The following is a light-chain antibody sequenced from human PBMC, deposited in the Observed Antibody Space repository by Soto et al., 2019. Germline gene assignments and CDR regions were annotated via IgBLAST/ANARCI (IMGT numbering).Light chain of an antibody. J-gene: IGKJ5*01. V-gene: IGKV1-12*01. CDR1: QNIDKW. CDR3: QQARSFPVT. CDR2: AAS. Sequence: LQVTQSPSAVCACVGDRVTIXXRASQNIDKWIAWYQQKPGKAPKLXRYAASSLRGGVPSRFSGSGSGTDFTLTISSLQPEDFATYSCQQARSFPVTFGQGTRLEIK.